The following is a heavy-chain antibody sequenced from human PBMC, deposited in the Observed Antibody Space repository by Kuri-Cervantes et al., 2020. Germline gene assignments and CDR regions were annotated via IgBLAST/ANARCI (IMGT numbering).Heavy chain of an antibody. CDR2: ISSSSSTI. CDR3: ARDGSEYSGYESEGIDY. D-gene: IGHD5-12*01. CDR1: GFTFSDYY. V-gene: IGHV3-11*04. Sequence: GGSLRLSCAASGFTFSDYYMSWIRQAPGKGLEWVSYISSSSSTIYYADSVKGRFTISRDNAKNSLYLQMNSLRAEDTAVYYCARDGSEYSGYESEGIDYWGQGTLVTVSS. J-gene: IGHJ4*02.